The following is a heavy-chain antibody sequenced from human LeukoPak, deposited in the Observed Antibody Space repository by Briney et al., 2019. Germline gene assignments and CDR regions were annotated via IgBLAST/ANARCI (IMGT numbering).Heavy chain of an antibody. Sequence: GGSLRLSCAASGFTFSNYAMSWVRQAPGKGLEWVSCISGSGDSTYYADSVKGRFTISRDNRENTLYLQMKSLRAEDTAIYYCAKREGYGRVDYWGQGILVAVSS. V-gene: IGHV3-23*01. CDR2: ISGSGDST. CDR3: AKREGYGRVDY. D-gene: IGHD2-15*01. CDR1: GFTFSNYA. J-gene: IGHJ4*02.